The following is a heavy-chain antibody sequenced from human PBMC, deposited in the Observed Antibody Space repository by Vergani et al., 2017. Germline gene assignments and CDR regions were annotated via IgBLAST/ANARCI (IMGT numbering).Heavy chain of an antibody. Sequence: EVQLVESGGGLVQPGRSLRLSCTTSGFTFGDYAMSWFRQAPGKGLEWVGFIRSKTYGGTTEYAASVKGRFTISRDDSKSIAYLQMNSLKTEDTALYYCTRESYFYDSSGYYDEGDYWGQGTLVTVST. D-gene: IGHD3-22*01. J-gene: IGHJ4*02. CDR3: TRESYFYDSSGYYDEGDY. V-gene: IGHV3-49*03. CDR1: GFTFGDYA. CDR2: IRSKTYGGTT.